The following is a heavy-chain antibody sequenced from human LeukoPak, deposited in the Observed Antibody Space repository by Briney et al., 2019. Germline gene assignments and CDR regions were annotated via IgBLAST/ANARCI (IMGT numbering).Heavy chain of an antibody. V-gene: IGHV4-59*11. CDR2: IYDSGTSATT. J-gene: IGHJ4*02. CDR1: GASMNHHY. CDR3: AEIPRD. Sequence: PSETLSLTCTVSGASMNHHYWSWVRQPPGKELERIAYIYDSGTSATTDYNPSLKSRVTISVDTSKRQFSLRLDSVTAADTAVYYCAEIPRDWGQGTLVTVSS.